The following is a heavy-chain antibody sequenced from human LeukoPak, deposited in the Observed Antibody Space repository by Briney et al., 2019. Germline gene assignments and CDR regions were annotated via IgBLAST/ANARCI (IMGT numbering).Heavy chain of an antibody. J-gene: IGHJ4*02. D-gene: IGHD3-3*01. Sequence: PGGSLRLSCAASGFTFSSYWMSWVRQAPGKGLEWVANITQDGSEKYYVDSVKGRFTISRDNAKNSLYLQMNSLRAEDTAVYYCARVQPLEWLTHSFDYWGQGTLVTVSS. CDR2: ITQDGSEK. V-gene: IGHV3-7*01. CDR3: ARVQPLEWLTHSFDY. CDR1: GFTFSSYW.